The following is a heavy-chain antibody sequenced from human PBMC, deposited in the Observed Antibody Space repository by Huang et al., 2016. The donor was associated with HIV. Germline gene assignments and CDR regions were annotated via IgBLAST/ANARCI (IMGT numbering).Heavy chain of an antibody. CDR2: INHRGIT. D-gene: IGHD3-16*01. CDR1: GGSFSSYY. Sequence: QVQLHQWGAGLLKPSETLSLTCAVYGGSFSSYYWNWIRQSPGKGLEWIGQINHRGITTYNPSLKRRVTMSLDTSKNQFSLKLNAVTAADTAVYYCAREIMISFGGPFDPWGQGTLVTVSS. J-gene: IGHJ5*02. CDR3: AREIMISFGGPFDP. V-gene: IGHV4-34*01.